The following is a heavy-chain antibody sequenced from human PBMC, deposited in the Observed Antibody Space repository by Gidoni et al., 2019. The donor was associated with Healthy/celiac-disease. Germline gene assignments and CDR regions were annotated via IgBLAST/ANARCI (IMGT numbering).Heavy chain of an antibody. V-gene: IGHV3-48*01. D-gene: IGHD3-16*01. Sequence: EVQLVESGGGLVQPGGSLRLSCAASGFTFSSYSMNWVRQAPGKGLEWVSYISSSSSTIYYADSVKGRFTISRDNAKNSLYLQMNSLRAEDTAVYYCARDIAITEWPFRYGMDVWGQGTTVTVSS. CDR1: GFTFSSYS. CDR2: ISSSSSTI. CDR3: ARDIAITEWPFRYGMDV. J-gene: IGHJ6*02.